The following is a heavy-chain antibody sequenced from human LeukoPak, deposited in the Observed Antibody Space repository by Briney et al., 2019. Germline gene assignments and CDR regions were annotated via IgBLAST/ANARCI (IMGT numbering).Heavy chain of an antibody. D-gene: IGHD2-2*03. CDR1: GFTFRSYA. V-gene: IGHV3-33*08. Sequence: SGGPLRLSCAASGFTFRSYAIHLVGQVQAKGLHWVAVLSPHANYEYYADSVQGRFTISRDDSKNTVYLQMNSLRDGETAVYYCARDWIDRSLDYWGLGTLVTVSS. CDR2: LSPHANYE. J-gene: IGHJ4*02. CDR3: ARDWIDRSLDY.